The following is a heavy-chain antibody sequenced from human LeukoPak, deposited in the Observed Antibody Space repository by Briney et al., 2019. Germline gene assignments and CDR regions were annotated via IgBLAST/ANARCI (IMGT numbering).Heavy chain of an antibody. CDR3: ARYRWGDPFDI. CDR2: IYHSGST. CDR1: GYSISSGYY. J-gene: IGHJ3*02. D-gene: IGHD3-16*02. Sequence: PSETLSLTCTVSGYSISSGYYWGWIRQPPGKGLEWIGSIYHSGSTYYNPSLKSRVTISVDTSKNQFSLKLSSVTAADTAVYYCARYRWGDPFDIWGQGTMVTVSS. V-gene: IGHV4-38-2*02.